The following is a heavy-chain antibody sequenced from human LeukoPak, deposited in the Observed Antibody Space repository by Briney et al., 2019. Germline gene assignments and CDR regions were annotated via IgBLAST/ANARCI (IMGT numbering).Heavy chain of an antibody. CDR2: MNPNSGNT. J-gene: IGHJ6*02. Sequence: ASVTVSFKASGYTFTSYDINWVRQATGQGLEWMGWMNPNSGNTGYAQKFQGRVTMTRNTSISTAYMELSSLRSEDTAVYYCARGPTTVTIKFYYYYGMDVWGQGTTVTVSS. V-gene: IGHV1-8*01. D-gene: IGHD4-17*01. CDR3: ARGPTTVTIKFYYYYGMDV. CDR1: GYTFTSYD.